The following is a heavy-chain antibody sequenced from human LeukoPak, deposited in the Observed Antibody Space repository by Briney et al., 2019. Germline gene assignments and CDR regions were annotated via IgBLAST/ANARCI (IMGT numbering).Heavy chain of an antibody. V-gene: IGHV3-48*01. Sequence: PGGSLRLSCAASGFTFGSYSMNWVRQAPGKGLEWVSYISSSSSTIYYADSVKGRFTISRDNAKNSLYLQMNSLRAEDTAVYYCAKVRAAGNYMDVWGKGTTVTVSS. CDR3: AKVRAAGNYMDV. J-gene: IGHJ6*03. D-gene: IGHD6-13*01. CDR2: ISSSSSTI. CDR1: GFTFGSYS.